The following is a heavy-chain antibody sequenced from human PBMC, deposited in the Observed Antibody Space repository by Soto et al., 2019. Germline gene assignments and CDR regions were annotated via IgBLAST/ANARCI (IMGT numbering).Heavy chain of an antibody. V-gene: IGHV4-30-4*02. D-gene: IGHD1-26*01. J-gene: IGHJ6*02. CDR3: ARAQWELYYYYGMDV. CDR2: IYYSGST. CDR1: GGSISSGDYY. Sequence: SETLSLTCTVSGGSISSGDYYWSWIRQPPGKGLEWIGYIYYSGSTYYNPSLKSRVTISVDTSKNQFSLKLSSVTAADTAVYYCARAQWELYYYYGMDVWGQGTTVTVSS.